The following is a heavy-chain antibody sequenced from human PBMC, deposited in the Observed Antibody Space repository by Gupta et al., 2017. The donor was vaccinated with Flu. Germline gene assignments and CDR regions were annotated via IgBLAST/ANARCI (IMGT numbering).Heavy chain of an antibody. J-gene: IGHJ4*02. CDR2: IQPDETER. D-gene: IGHD1-1*01. Sequence: EVQLVESGGGLVQPGGSLRLSCVVSGGTFSNRWMSWVRQAPGKGLEWVANIQPDETERNYVDSVKGRFTISRDNAKNSLYLQMNSLRAEDTAVYYCARDIGWNMFDYWGQGTLGTVSP. CDR1: GGTFSNRW. CDR3: ARDIGWNMFDY. V-gene: IGHV3-7*01.